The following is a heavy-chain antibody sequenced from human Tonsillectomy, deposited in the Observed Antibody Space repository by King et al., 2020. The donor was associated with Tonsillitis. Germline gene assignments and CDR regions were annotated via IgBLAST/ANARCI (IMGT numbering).Heavy chain of an antibody. CDR3: PHSPWGVGYFAEYFRH. CDR2: IYWNDDK. Sequence: TLKESGPTLVKPTQTLTLTCTFSGFSLSTSGVGVGWIRQPPGKALEWLALIYWNDDKRYSPSLKSRLTITKDTSKNQVVLTMTNMDPVDTATYYCPHSPWGVGYFAEYFRHWGQGTLVTVSS. CDR1: GFSLSTSGVG. J-gene: IGHJ1*01. D-gene: IGHD1-26*01. V-gene: IGHV2-5*01.